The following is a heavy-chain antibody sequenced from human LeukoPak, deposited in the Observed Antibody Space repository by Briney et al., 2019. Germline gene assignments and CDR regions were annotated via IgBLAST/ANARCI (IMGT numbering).Heavy chain of an antibody. CDR3: AREYYYDSSAYAFDI. Sequence: PGGSLRLSCAASGFTFSDYYMSWIRQAPGKGLEWVSYISSSGSTIYYADSVKGRFTISRDNAKNSLYLQMNSLRAEDTAVYYCAREYYYDSSAYAFDIWGQGTMVTVSS. V-gene: IGHV3-11*01. J-gene: IGHJ3*02. CDR2: ISSSGSTI. CDR1: GFTFSDYY. D-gene: IGHD3-22*01.